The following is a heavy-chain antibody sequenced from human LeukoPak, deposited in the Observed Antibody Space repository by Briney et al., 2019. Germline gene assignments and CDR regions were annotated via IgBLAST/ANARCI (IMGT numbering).Heavy chain of an antibody. Sequence: ASVKVSCKASGYTFTSYYMHWVRQAPGQGLEWMGIINPSGGSTSYAQKFQGRVTMTRDMSTSTVYMELSSLRSEDTAVYYCARANAMDPSGYWGQGTLVTVSS. D-gene: IGHD5-18*01. CDR3: ARANAMDPSGY. CDR1: GYTFTSYY. CDR2: INPSGGST. J-gene: IGHJ4*02. V-gene: IGHV1-46*01.